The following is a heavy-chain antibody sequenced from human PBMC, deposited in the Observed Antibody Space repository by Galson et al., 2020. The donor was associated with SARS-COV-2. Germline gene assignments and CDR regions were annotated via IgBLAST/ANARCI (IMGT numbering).Heavy chain of an antibody. V-gene: IGHV3-9*01. CDR2: ISWNSGSI. Sequence: GGSLRLSCAASGFTFDDYAMHWVRQAPGKGLEWVSGISWNSGSIGYADSVKGRFTISRDNAKNSLYLQMNSLRAEDTALYYCAKDYATDYYDSSGYTLWGQGTLVTVSS. CDR1: GFTFDDYA. CDR3: AKDYATDYYDSSGYTL. D-gene: IGHD3-22*01. J-gene: IGHJ4*02.